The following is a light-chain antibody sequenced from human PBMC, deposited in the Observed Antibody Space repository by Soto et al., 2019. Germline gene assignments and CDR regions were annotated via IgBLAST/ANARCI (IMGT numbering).Light chain of an antibody. CDR1: QSLVHSDGNTY. J-gene: IGKJ2*01. CDR2: KIS. Sequence: DIVLTQTPLSSPVTLGQPASISCRSSQSLVHSDGNTYFNWLQQRTGQPPRLLIYKISKRFPGVPDRFSGSGAETDFTLKISRVEDEAVGVYYCMQATQSYTFGQGTKLEIK. V-gene: IGKV2-24*01. CDR3: MQATQSYT.